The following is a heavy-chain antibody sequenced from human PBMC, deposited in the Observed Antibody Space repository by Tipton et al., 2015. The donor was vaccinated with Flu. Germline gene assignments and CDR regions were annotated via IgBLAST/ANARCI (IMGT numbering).Heavy chain of an antibody. V-gene: IGHV4-38-2*01. D-gene: IGHD3-10*01. CDR2: VSHSGST. Sequence: TLSLTCVVSGYSISTGYYWGWIRQPPGKGLEWIGSVSHSGSTYYKPSLKSRVTISLDTFQNQFSLKLNSVTAADTAVYYCSRSTYYYGSGSSDYWGQGTLVTVSS. CDR1: GYSISTGYY. J-gene: IGHJ4*02. CDR3: SRSTYYYGSGSSDY.